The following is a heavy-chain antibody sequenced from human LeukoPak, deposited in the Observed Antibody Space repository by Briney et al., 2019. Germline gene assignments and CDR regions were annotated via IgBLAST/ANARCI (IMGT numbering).Heavy chain of an antibody. Sequence: GGSLRLSCVASEFIFSSYAMHWVRQAPGKGLEWVAVISYDGSNKYYADSVKGRFTISRDNSKNTLYLQMNSLRAEDTAVYYCAKVAEYYDSSGYLDYWGQGTLVTVSS. J-gene: IGHJ4*02. D-gene: IGHD3-22*01. CDR1: EFIFSSYA. CDR3: AKVAEYYDSSGYLDY. CDR2: ISYDGSNK. V-gene: IGHV3-30*04.